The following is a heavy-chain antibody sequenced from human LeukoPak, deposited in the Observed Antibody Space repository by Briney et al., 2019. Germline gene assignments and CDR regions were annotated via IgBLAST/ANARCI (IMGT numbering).Heavy chain of an antibody. CDR1: GGTFTSYD. D-gene: IGHD3-22*01. Sequence: GASVKVSCKASGGTFTSYDTNWVRQATGQGLEWMGWMNPNSGNTGYAQKFQGRVTMTRDTSISTAYMELSSLRSEDTAVYYCARMSYYDSSGDNWFDPWGQGTLVTVSS. J-gene: IGHJ5*02. V-gene: IGHV1-8*01. CDR3: ARMSYYDSSGDNWFDP. CDR2: MNPNSGNT.